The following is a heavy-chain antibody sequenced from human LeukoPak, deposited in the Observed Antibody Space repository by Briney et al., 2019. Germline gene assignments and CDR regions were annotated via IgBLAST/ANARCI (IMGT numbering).Heavy chain of an antibody. CDR3: ARGGLRYYNSSGPQNYYYYGMDV. CDR1: GYTFTSYA. D-gene: IGHD3-22*01. V-gene: IGHV7-4-1*02. CDR2: INTNTGNP. J-gene: IGHJ6*02. Sequence: GASVKVSCKASGYTFTSYAMNWVRQAPGQGLEWMGWINTNTGNPTYAQGFTGRFVFSLDTSVSTAYLQISSLKAEDAAVYYCARGGLRYYNSSGPQNYYYYGMDVWGQGTTVTFSS.